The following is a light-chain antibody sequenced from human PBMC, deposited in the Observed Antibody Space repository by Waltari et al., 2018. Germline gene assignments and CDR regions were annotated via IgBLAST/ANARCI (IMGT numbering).Light chain of an antibody. J-gene: IGKJ1*01. V-gene: IGKV3-20*01. CDR1: QSISHY. CDR3: QHYVNLPAT. Sequence: EVVLTQSQGTLSLSPGEGATLSCRASQSISHYLAWYQQKPGQAPRLLIYHASSRATGIPDRFSGSGSGTDFSLTISRLEPEDFAVYYCQHYVNLPATFGQGTKVEIK. CDR2: HAS.